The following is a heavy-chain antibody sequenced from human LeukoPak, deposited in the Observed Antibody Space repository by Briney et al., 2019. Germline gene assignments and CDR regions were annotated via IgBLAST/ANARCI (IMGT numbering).Heavy chain of an antibody. D-gene: IGHD6-19*01. Sequence: SETLSLTCTVSGGSISSSSYYWGWIRQPPGKGLEWIGNVYYSGSTYYNPSLKSRVTISLDTSKNQFSLRLSSVTAADTAVYYCARDMGYSSGLDHDAFDIWGQGTMVTVSS. CDR1: GGSISSSSYY. CDR3: ARDMGYSSGLDHDAFDI. J-gene: IGHJ3*02. CDR2: VYYSGST. V-gene: IGHV4-39*07.